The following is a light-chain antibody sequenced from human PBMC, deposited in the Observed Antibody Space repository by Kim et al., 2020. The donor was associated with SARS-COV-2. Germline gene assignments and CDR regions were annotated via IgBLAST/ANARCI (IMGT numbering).Light chain of an antibody. V-gene: IGLV3-21*04. J-gene: IGLJ2*01. Sequence: PEKTARSTGGEKNIGSKSVHWYQQKPGQAPVLVIYYDSDRPSGIPERFSGSNSGNTATLTISRVEAGDEADYYCQVWDSSSDHPVFGGGTKLTVL. CDR1: NIGSKS. CDR3: QVWDSSSDHPV. CDR2: YDS.